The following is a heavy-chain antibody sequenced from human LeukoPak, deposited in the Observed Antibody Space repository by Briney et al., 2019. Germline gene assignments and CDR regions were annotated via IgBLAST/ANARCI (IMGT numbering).Heavy chain of an antibody. J-gene: IGHJ6*02. D-gene: IGHD3-9*01. CDR1: GGSITGYY. V-gene: IGHV4-59*01. Sequence: SETLSLTCPVSGGSITGYYWSWIRQPPGKGLEWIGYIYYTGSTIYNPSLKSRVTISVDTSKNQFSLKLSSVTAADSAVYYCARVVGRYFEYGMDVWGQGTTVTVSS. CDR3: ARVVGRYFEYGMDV. CDR2: IYYTGST.